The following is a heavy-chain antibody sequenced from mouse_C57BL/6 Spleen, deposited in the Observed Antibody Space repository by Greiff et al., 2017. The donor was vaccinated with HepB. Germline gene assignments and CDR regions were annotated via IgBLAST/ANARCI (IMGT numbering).Heavy chain of an antibody. CDR3: AREKLGTLYFDY. CDR2: IYPGSGNT. V-gene: IGHV1-76*01. J-gene: IGHJ2*01. Sequence: VQLQQSGAELVRPGASVKLSCKASGYTFTDYYINWVKQRPGQGLEWIARIYPGSGNTYYNEKFKGKATLTAEKSSSTAYMQLSSLTSEDSAVYFCAREKLGTLYFDYWGQGTTLTVSS. CDR1: GYTFTDYY. D-gene: IGHD4-1*01.